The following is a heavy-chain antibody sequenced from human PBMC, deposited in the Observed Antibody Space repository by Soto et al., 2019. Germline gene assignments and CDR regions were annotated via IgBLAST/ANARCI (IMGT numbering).Heavy chain of an antibody. CDR2: INPKSGDT. D-gene: IGHD3-10*01. J-gene: IGHJ4*02. V-gene: IGHV1-2*02. CDR1: GYAFTAYY. Sequence: ASVKVSCKASGYAFTAYYMHWVRQAPGQGVEWMGWINPKSGDTTYAQKFQGRVTMTRDTSITTAYMELSRLRSDDTAVYYCASDRTYGSGSHYYFDYWGQGTPVTSPQ. CDR3: ASDRTYGSGSHYYFDY.